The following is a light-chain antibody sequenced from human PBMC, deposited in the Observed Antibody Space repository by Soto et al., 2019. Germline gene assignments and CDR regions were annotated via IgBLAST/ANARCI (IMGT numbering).Light chain of an antibody. V-gene: IGKV3D-15*01. CDR2: GAS. Sequence: IGKTQTPARLAVATGERATLSCRAIQSVSSSYLAWYQQKPGQAPRLLIYGASNRATGIPARFSGSGSGTDFTLTISDLQPEDFAVYYCQQHSHWPPWTFGQGTQVDIK. CDR3: QQHSHWPPWT. CDR1: QSVSSSY. J-gene: IGKJ1*01.